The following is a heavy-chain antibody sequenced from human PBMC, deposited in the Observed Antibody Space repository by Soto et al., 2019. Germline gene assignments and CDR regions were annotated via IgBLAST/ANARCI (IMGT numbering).Heavy chain of an antibody. CDR1: GFTFSSYG. CDR3: AKDRDYGDDRDYYGTDV. J-gene: IGHJ6*04. Sequence: QVQLVESGGGVVQPGRSLRLSCAASGFTFSSYGMHWVRQAPGKGLEWVAVISYDGSNKYYADSVKGRFTISRDNSKNTLYLQMNSLSAEDTAVYYCAKDRDYGDDRDYYGTDVWGEGTTVTVSS. CDR2: ISYDGSNK. V-gene: IGHV3-30*18. D-gene: IGHD4-17*01.